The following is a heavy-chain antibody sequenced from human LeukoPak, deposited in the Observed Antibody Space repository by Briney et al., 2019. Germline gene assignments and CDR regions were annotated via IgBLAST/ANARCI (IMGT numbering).Heavy chain of an antibody. CDR2: IGWNSGSI. CDR1: GFTFDDYA. J-gene: IGHJ4*02. CDR3: ARFRRGFDY. Sequence: GGSLRLSCAASGFTFDDYAMHWVRQAPGKGLEWVSGIGWNSGSIGYADSVKGRFTISRDNAKNSLYLQMNSLRAEDTALYYCARFRRGFDYWGQGTLVTVSS. V-gene: IGHV3-9*01.